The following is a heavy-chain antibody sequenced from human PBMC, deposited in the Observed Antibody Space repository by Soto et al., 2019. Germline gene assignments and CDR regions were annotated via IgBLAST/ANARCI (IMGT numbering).Heavy chain of an antibody. CDR1: GASISRGGSS. Sequence: KASETLSLTCAVSGASISRGGSSWSWIRQAPGTGLEWIGYIYHNGITNYNPSLKSRVTISVDKSQNQFSLSLNFVTAADTAVYYCARGLAVRGSYGLDVCGQGTTVTVSS. CDR3: ARGLAVRGSYGLDV. D-gene: IGHD3-10*01. CDR2: IYHNGIT. J-gene: IGHJ6*02. V-gene: IGHV4-30-2*01.